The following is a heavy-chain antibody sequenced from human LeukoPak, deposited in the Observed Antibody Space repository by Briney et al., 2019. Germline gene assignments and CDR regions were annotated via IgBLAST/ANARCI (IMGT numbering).Heavy chain of an antibody. CDR1: GYTFTSYA. Sequence: ASVKVSCKASGYTFTSYAIAWVRQAPGQGLEWMGWISAYNGGTNYAQKFRGRVTMTTDTSTNTAYMELRSLRSDDTAVYYCARDVYAKVTSVTTVGYWGQGTLVTVSS. J-gene: IGHJ4*02. CDR2: ISAYNGGT. CDR3: ARDVYAKVTSVTTVGY. D-gene: IGHD4-17*01. V-gene: IGHV1-18*01.